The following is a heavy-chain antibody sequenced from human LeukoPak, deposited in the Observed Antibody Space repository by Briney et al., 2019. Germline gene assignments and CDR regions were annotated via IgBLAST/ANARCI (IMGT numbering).Heavy chain of an antibody. CDR3: ATARIDYPPLRY. J-gene: IGHJ4*02. D-gene: IGHD2/OR15-2a*01. Sequence: ASVKVSCKVSGYTLTELSMHWVRQAPGKGLEWMGGFDPEDGETIYAQKFQGRVTMTEDTSTDTAYMELSSLRSEDTAVYYCATARIDYPPLRYWGQGTLVTVSS. V-gene: IGHV1-24*01. CDR2: FDPEDGET. CDR1: GYTLTELS.